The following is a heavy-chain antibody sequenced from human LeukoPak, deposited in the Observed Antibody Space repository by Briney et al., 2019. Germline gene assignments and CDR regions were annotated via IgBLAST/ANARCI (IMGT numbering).Heavy chain of an antibody. CDR3: ARRSYSSGWIIDY. D-gene: IGHD6-19*01. V-gene: IGHV4-59*08. CDR1: GGSISSYY. Sequence: SETLSLTCTVSGGSISSYYWSWIRQPPGKGLEWIGYIYYSGITNYNPSLKSRVTISVDTSKNQFSLKLSSVTAADTAVYYCARRSYSSGWIIDYWGQGTLVTVSS. J-gene: IGHJ4*02. CDR2: IYYSGIT.